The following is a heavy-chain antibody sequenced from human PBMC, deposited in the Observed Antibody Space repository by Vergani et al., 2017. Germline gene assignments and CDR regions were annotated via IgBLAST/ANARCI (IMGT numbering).Heavy chain of an antibody. CDR1: GFTFSSCS. V-gene: IGHV3-48*01. D-gene: IGHD6-13*01. CDR3: AKDPGIAAAGPRGWFDP. CDR2: ISSSSSTI. J-gene: IGHJ5*02. Sequence: EVQLVESGGGLVQPGGSLRLSCEASGFTFSSCSMNWVRQAPGKGLEWVSYISSSSSTIYYADSVKGRFTISRDNAKNSLYLQMNSLRAEDTAVYYCAKDPGIAAAGPRGWFDPWGQGTLVTVSS.